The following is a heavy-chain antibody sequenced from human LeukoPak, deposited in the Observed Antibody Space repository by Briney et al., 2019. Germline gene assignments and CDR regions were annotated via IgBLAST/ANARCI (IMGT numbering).Heavy chain of an antibody. CDR2: IYYSGST. V-gene: IGHV4-31*01. CDR1: GGSISSGGYY. Sequence: SAALSLTCTVSGGSISSGGYYWSWIRQHPGKGLEWIGYIYYSGSTYYNPSLKSQVSISVDTSMNQFSLKLTSVTAADTAVYYCARLDYCSGDSCYLGYFDYWGQGTLVTVSS. J-gene: IGHJ4*02. D-gene: IGHD2-15*01. CDR3: ARLDYCSGDSCYLGYFDY.